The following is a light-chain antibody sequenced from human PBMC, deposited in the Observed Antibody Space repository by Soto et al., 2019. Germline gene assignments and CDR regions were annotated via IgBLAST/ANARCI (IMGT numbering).Light chain of an antibody. CDR2: EVS. CDR1: SSDVGIYNY. J-gene: IGLJ1*01. V-gene: IGLV2-14*01. Sequence: QSVLTQLASVSGSPGQSIAISCTGSSSDVGIYNYVSWYQQHPGKVPKLIIYEVSNRPSGVSNRFSGSKSGNTASLTISGLQAEDEADYYCSSYTTSSTRVFGTGTKVTVL. CDR3: SSYTTSSTRV.